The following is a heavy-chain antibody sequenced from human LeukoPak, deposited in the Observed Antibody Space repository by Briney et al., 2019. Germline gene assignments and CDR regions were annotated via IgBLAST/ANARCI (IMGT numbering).Heavy chain of an antibody. Sequence: PGGSLRLSCAASGFTFSSYAMSWVRQAPGKGLEWVSAISGSGGSTYYADSVKGRFTISRDNSKNTLYLQMNSLRAEDTAVYYCAKRRSGYSYAYNWFDPWGQGTLVTVSS. CDR2: ISGSGGST. D-gene: IGHD5-18*01. CDR3: AKRRSGYSYAYNWFDP. J-gene: IGHJ5*02. CDR1: GFTFSSYA. V-gene: IGHV3-23*01.